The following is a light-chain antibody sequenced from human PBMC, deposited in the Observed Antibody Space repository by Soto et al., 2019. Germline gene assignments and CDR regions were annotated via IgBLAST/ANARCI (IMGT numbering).Light chain of an antibody. CDR3: QHRSNWPLT. V-gene: IGKV3-11*01. J-gene: IGKJ4*01. CDR2: DAY. Sequence: EVVLTQSPVTLSLSPGERATLSCRASQSFRGLLAWYQQKPGQAPRLLIYDAYNRATGIPPRFSGSGSATDFTLTISSLEPEDSAVYYCQHRSNWPLTFGGGTKVEIK. CDR1: QSFRGL.